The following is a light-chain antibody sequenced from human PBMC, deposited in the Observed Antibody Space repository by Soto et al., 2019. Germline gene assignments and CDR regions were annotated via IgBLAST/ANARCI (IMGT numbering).Light chain of an antibody. V-gene: IGLV2-14*01. J-gene: IGLJ3*02. CDR1: ISDVGGYNY. Sequence: QSALTQPSSLSGSPGQSITISCTGTISDVGGYNYVSWYQQHPGKAPKLMIYEASNRPSGVSDRFSGSRSGNTASLTISGLQAEDESDYYCISYTSSSTWVFGGGTKVTVL. CDR3: ISYTSSSTWV. CDR2: EAS.